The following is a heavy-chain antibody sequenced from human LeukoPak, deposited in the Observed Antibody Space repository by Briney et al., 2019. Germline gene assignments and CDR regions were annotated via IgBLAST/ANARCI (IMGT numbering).Heavy chain of an antibody. J-gene: IGHJ4*02. V-gene: IGHV4-59*01. D-gene: IGHD3-22*01. CDR3: ARDTRSYDSSGYYFFDF. CDR2: INYSGST. Sequence: SETLSLTCTVSGXSIRSYYWNWLRQPPGEGLEWIGYINYSGSTNFNPSLESRATISMDTSKHHFSLKLSSVTAADTAVYYCARDTRSYDSSGYYFFDFWGQGTLVTVSS. CDR1: GXSIRSYY.